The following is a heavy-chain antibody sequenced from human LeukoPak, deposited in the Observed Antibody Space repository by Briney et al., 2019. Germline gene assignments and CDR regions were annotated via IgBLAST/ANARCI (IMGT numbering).Heavy chain of an antibody. CDR2: ISAYNGNT. J-gene: IGHJ4*02. D-gene: IGHD3-3*01. Sequence: ASVKVSCKTSGYTFTTYGISWVRQAPGQGLEWMGWISAYNGNTNYAQKLQGTASMTTDTSTNTAYMELRSLRSDDTAVYYCARGPLITIFGVVMIGYFDHWGQGTLVTVSS. CDR1: GYTFTTYG. CDR3: ARGPLITIFGVVMIGYFDH. V-gene: IGHV1-18*01.